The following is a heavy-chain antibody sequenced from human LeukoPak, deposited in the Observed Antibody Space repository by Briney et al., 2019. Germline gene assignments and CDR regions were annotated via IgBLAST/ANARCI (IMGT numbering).Heavy chain of an antibody. Sequence: KRGESLKISCKGSGYRFTSDWIGWVRQMPGKGLEWMGIIYPGDSDTRYSPSFQGRVTISADKSVNTAYLQWSSLKASDTAMYYCARLSGRVVCSAGSCYIDSWGQGTLVTVSS. V-gene: IGHV5-51*01. J-gene: IGHJ4*02. CDR3: ARLSGRVVCSAGSCYIDS. CDR2: IYPGDSDT. D-gene: IGHD2-15*01. CDR1: GYRFTSDW.